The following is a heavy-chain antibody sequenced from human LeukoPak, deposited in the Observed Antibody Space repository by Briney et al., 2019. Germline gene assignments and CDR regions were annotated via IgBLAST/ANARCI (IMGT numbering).Heavy chain of an antibody. CDR2: INTNSGNP. Sequence: ASVKVSCKASGYTFTSYGISWVRQAPGQGLEWMGWINTNSGNPTYAQDFTGRFVFSLDTSVNTAYLQINSLKAEDTALYYCARDLGQYNSDWGRSFDYWGQGTLVTVSS. CDR1: GYTFTSYG. J-gene: IGHJ4*02. V-gene: IGHV7-4-1*02. D-gene: IGHD3-16*01. CDR3: ARDLGQYNSDWGRSFDY.